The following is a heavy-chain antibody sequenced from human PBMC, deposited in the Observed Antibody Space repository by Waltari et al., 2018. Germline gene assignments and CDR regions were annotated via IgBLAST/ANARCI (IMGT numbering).Heavy chain of an antibody. Sequence: QVQLVQSGAEVKKPGSSVKVSCKASGGTFSSYAISWVRQAPGQGLEWMGGSIPIYGTANDAQNVQGRVTITADESTSTAYMELSSLRSEDAAVYYCARDPSGAYYYYGMDVWGQGTTVTVSS. D-gene: IGHD1-26*01. CDR3: ARDPSGAYYYYGMDV. CDR1: GGTFSSYA. V-gene: IGHV1-69*12. J-gene: IGHJ6*02. CDR2: SIPIYGTA.